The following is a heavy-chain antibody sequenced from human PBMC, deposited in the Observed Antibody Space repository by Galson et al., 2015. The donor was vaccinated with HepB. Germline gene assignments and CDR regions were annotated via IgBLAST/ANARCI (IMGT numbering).Heavy chain of an antibody. J-gene: IGHJ3*02. V-gene: IGHV1-8*01. CDR3: ASNYDFWSGYYGAFDI. CDR1: GYTFTSYD. Sequence: SVKVSCKASGYTFTSYDINWVRQATGQGLEWMGWMNPNSGNTGYAQKFQGRVTMTRNTSISTAYMELSSLRSEDTAVYYCASNYDFWSGYYGAFDIWGQGTMVTVPS. D-gene: IGHD3-3*01. CDR2: MNPNSGNT.